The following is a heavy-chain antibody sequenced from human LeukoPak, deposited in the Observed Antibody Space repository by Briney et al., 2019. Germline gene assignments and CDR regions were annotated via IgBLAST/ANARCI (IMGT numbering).Heavy chain of an antibody. CDR3: AKDLTVTSTCYFDS. J-gene: IGHJ4*02. CDR2: ITSSSTYI. CDR1: GFTFSSYS. Sequence: PGGSLRLSCAASGFTFSSYSMSWGRQAPGRGLEWVSSITSSSTYIYYVDSVRGRFTISRDNAKNSLYLQMNSLRAEDTAVYYCAKDLTVTSTCYFDSWGQGTLVTVSS. V-gene: IGHV3-21*01. D-gene: IGHD4-11*01.